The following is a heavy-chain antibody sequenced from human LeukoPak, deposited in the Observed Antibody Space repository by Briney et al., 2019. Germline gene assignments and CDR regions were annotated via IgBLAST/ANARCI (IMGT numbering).Heavy chain of an antibody. D-gene: IGHD3-16*01. Sequence: ASVKVSCKASGYTFTGYYMHWVRQAPGQGLEWMEWINPNSGGTNYAQKFQGRVTMTRDTSLSTAYMELSRLRSDDTAVYYCARIGGLRFRGNWFDPWGQGTLVTVSS. V-gene: IGHV1-2*02. CDR2: INPNSGGT. CDR1: GYTFTGYY. J-gene: IGHJ5*02. CDR3: ARIGGLRFRGNWFDP.